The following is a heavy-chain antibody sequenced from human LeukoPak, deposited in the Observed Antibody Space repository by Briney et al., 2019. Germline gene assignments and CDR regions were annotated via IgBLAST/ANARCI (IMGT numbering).Heavy chain of an antibody. Sequence: PGGSLRLSCAASGFTFSSYSMNWVRQAPGKGLGWVSSISSSSSYIYYADSVKGRFTISRDNAKNSLYLQMNSLRAEDTAVYYCARAYDSSGYSFDPWGQGTLVTVSS. CDR3: ARAYDSSGYSFDP. J-gene: IGHJ5*02. V-gene: IGHV3-21*01. D-gene: IGHD3-22*01. CDR1: GFTFSSYS. CDR2: ISSSSSYI.